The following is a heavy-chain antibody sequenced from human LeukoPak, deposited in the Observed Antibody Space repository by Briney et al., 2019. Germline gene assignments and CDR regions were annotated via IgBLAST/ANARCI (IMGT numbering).Heavy chain of an antibody. CDR1: GYTLTTYT. Sequence: GASVKVSCKASGYTLTTYTIHWVRQAPGQRLEWMGWINAGNANTKYSQKFQGRVTITRDTSASATYMELSSLRSEDTALYFCARDYYGSGSSGYDYWGQGTLVTVSS. J-gene: IGHJ4*02. CDR3: ARDYYGSGSSGYDY. CDR2: INAGNANT. D-gene: IGHD3-10*01. V-gene: IGHV1-3*01.